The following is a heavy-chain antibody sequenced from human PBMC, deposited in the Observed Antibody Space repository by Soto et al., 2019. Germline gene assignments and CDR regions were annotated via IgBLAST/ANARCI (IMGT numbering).Heavy chain of an antibody. V-gene: IGHV3-48*03. Sequence: EAELVESGGGLVQTGGSLTLSCEASGFIFSDYEVDWVRQAPGRRPEWISYISDGGTTIYYAASVKGRFSISRDDAKKTLYLHMNNPRVDDTAIYFCVKEYCTGGTCFDAFELWGQGTVVTVSS. J-gene: IGHJ3*01. D-gene: IGHD2-8*02. CDR1: GFIFSDYE. CDR2: ISDGGTTI. CDR3: VKEYCTGGTCFDAFEL.